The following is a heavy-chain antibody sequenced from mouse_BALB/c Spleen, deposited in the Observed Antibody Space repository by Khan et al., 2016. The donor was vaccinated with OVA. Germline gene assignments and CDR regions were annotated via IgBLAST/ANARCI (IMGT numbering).Heavy chain of an antibody. CDR1: GYTFINYG. Sequence: VQLQESGAELAKPGASVKMSCKASGYTFINYGILWIKQRPGQGLEWIGYINPSTGYNEYNQNFKDKATLTADKSSSTAYMQLSSLTSADSTVYYWARSGLRWYFDYWGQGTTLTVSS. V-gene: IGHV1-4*01. D-gene: IGHD1-1*01. J-gene: IGHJ2*01. CDR2: INPSTGYN. CDR3: ARSGLRWYFDY.